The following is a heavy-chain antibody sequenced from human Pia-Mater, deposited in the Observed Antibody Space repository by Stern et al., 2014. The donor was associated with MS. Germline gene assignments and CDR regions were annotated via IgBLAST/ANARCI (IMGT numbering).Heavy chain of an antibody. CDR2: MNPDSGDT. V-gene: IGHV1-8*01. Sequence: QVQLVQSGAEVEQPGASVKVSCRASGYTFTRYDIHWVRRASGQGLEWMGWMNPDSGDTGIAQKFQARVTMTRDTSTSTAYLELHSMKSEDTAVYYCTRGPRTWGRGTLVTVSS. CDR1: GYTFTRYD. CDR3: TRGPRT. D-gene: IGHD1-7*01. J-gene: IGHJ4*02.